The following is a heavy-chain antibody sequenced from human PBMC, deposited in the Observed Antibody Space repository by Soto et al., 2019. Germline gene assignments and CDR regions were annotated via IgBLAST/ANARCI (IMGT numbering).Heavy chain of an antibody. D-gene: IGHD3-10*01. CDR1: GFIFSNYV. V-gene: IGHV3-23*01. J-gene: IGHJ4*02. CDR3: ANEGNRVRGPDY. Sequence: EVQLLESGGGLVQPGGSLRLSCAASGFIFSNYVLSWVRQAPGKGLEWVSAISGTGGSTYYADSVKGRFTISRDNSKDMLYGQMNCLRVEDRAVYYRANEGNRVRGPDYWGQGTLVTVSS. CDR2: ISGTGGST.